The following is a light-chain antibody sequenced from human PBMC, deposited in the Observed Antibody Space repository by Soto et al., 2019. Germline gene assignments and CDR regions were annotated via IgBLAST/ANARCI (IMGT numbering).Light chain of an antibody. J-gene: IGLJ1*01. CDR2: SNN. V-gene: IGLV1-44*01. Sequence: QSVLTQPPSASGTPGQRVTIPCSGGRSNLGSNTVNWYQLLPGTAPQLLIYSNNHRPSGVPDRFSGSKSGTSASLAISGPHSEDEADYYCEALDDSLNAYVFRTGTKVTLL. CDR1: RSNLGSNT. CDR3: EALDDSLNAYV.